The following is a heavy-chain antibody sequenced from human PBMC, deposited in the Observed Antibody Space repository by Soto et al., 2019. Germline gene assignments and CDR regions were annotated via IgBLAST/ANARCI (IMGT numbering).Heavy chain of an antibody. CDR1: GYTFTSYD. V-gene: IGHV1-8*01. Sequence: ASVKVSCKASGYTFTSYDINWVRQATGQGLEWMGWMNPNSGNTGYAQKFQGRVTMTRYTSISTAYMELSSLRSEDTAVYYCARVGRAPGAFDIWGQGTMVTVSS. J-gene: IGHJ3*02. CDR2: MNPNSGNT. CDR3: ARVGRAPGAFDI.